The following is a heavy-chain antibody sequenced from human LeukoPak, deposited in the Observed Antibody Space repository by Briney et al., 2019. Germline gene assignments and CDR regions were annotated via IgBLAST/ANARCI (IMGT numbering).Heavy chain of an antibody. V-gene: IGHV1-8*01. CDR1: GYTFTSYD. CDR3: ARARYCSGGSCWDWFDP. D-gene: IGHD2-15*01. Sequence: ASVKVSCKASGYTFTSYDINWVRQATGQGLEWMGWMNPNSGNTGYAQKFQGRVTMTRNTSISTAYMELSSLRSEDTAVYYCARARYCSGGSCWDWFDPWGQGTLVTVSS. CDR2: MNPNSGNT. J-gene: IGHJ5*02.